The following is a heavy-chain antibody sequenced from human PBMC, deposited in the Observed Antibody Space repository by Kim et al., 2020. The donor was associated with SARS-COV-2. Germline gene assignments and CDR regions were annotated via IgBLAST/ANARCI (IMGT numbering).Heavy chain of an antibody. J-gene: IGHJ4*02. D-gene: IGHD3-22*01. CDR3: ARELFDYYDSSGYYGGFDY. Sequence: GRFTISRDNSKNTLYLQMNSLRAEDTAVYYCARELFDYYDSSGYYGGFDYWGQGTLVTVSS. V-gene: IGHV3-30*07.